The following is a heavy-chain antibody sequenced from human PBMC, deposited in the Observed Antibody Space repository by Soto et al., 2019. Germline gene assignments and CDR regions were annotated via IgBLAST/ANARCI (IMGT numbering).Heavy chain of an antibody. V-gene: IGHV1-3*01. CDR1: GYTFTSYA. D-gene: IGHD6-19*01. CDR2: INAGNGNT. J-gene: IGHJ4*02. Sequence: ASVKVSCKASGYTFTSYAMHWVRQAPGQRLEWMGWINAGNGNTKCSQKFQGRVTITRDTYASTAYMELSSLRSEDTAVYYCARDLIGVAGNFDYWGQGTLVTVSS. CDR3: ARDLIGVAGNFDY.